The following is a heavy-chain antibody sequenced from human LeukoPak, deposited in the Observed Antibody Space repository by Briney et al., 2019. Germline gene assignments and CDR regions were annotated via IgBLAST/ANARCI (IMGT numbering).Heavy chain of an antibody. J-gene: IGHJ3*01. Sequence: GGSLRLSCAASGFTFSSYGMHWVRQAPGKGLEWVAVIWYDGSNKYYADSVKGRFTISRDNSKNTLYLQMNSLRAEDTAVYYCAKAFQRGWERDAFAFWGQGTLVTVSS. CDR1: GFTFSSYG. CDR3: AKAFQRGWERDAFAF. CDR2: IWYDGSNK. V-gene: IGHV3-33*06. D-gene: IGHD1-26*01.